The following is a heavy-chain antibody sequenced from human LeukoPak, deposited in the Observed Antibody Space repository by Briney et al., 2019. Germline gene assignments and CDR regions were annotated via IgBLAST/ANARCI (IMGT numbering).Heavy chain of an antibody. D-gene: IGHD3-10*02. CDR2: VVGHTGHT. CDR1: GHTFPKNG. V-gene: IGHV1-18*01. CDR3: ATVGRLHYVLED. Sequence: ASAKVSCKTSGHTFPKNGISWVRQAPGQGLEWMGWVVGHTGHTKYTQKFQGRVTMTTDTSTTTAYMELRSLKSDDTAIYYCATVGRLHYVLEDWGQGTLVTVS. J-gene: IGHJ4*02.